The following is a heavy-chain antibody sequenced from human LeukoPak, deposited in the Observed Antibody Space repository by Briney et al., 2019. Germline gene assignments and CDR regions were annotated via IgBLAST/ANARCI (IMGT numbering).Heavy chain of an antibody. CDR2: IKEDGSEK. CDR3: ARDQLHSNYPAFDY. J-gene: IGHJ4*02. CDR1: GFTFSDYY. V-gene: IGHV3-7*01. D-gene: IGHD4-11*01. Sequence: PGGSLRLSCAASGFTFSDYYMNWIRQAPGKGPEWVANIKEDGSEKYYVDSVKGRFTISRDNAKNSLYLQMNSLRAEDTAVYYCARDQLHSNYPAFDYWGQGTLVTVSS.